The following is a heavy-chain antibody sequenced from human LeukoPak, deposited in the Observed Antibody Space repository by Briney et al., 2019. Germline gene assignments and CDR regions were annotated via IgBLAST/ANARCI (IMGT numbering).Heavy chain of an antibody. V-gene: IGHV1-24*01. CDR3: ATGKVHTHYAVERGAGLDFDY. CDR1: GYTLTELS. Sequence: GASVKVSCKVSGYTLTELSVHWVRQAPGKGLEWMGGFDPEDGETIYAQKFQGRVTMTEDTSTDTAYMELSSLRSEDTAVYYCATGKVHTHYAVERGAGLDFDYWGQGTLVTVSS. CDR2: FDPEDGET. D-gene: IGHD1-26*01. J-gene: IGHJ4*02.